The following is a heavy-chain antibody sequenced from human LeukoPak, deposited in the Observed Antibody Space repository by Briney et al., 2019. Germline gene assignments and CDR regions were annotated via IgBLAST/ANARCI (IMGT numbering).Heavy chain of an antibody. CDR1: GGSFSGYY. CDR2: INHSGST. CDR3: ARGRGIRGSSFDI. V-gene: IGHV4-34*01. D-gene: IGHD3-10*01. Sequence: SETLSLTCAVYGGSFSGYYWIWIRQPPGKGLEWVGEINHSGSTNYNPSLKSRVTISVDTSKNQFSLKLSSVTAADTAVYYCARGRGIRGSSFDIWGQGTMVTVSS. J-gene: IGHJ3*02.